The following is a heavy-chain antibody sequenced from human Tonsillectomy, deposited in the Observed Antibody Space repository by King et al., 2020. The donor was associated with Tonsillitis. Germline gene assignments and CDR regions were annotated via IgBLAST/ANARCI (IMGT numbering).Heavy chain of an antibody. J-gene: IGHJ3*02. CDR3: ARDSGSCNGCAFDI. Sequence: VQLVVSGGHLVQSGGSLRLSCAASGFTFRNYWMSWVRQAPGRGLEWVANIKEDGSETFYVDSVKGRFTISRDNAKNLVYLQMNSLRAEETGVYYCARDSGSCNGCAFDILGQGTMVTVSS. CDR1: GFTFRNYW. CDR2: IKEDGSET. V-gene: IGHV3-7*01. D-gene: IGHD2-15*01.